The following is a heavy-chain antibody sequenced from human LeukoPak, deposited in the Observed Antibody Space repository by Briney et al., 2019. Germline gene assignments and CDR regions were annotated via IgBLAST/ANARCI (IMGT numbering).Heavy chain of an antibody. Sequence: GGSLRLSCVGSGFTFRSHWVNWVRQSPRKGLEWVANIKPDGIDKYYVDSARGRFTISRDNAKNSAFLQMNSLRAEDTAIYYCATISAQTFDIWGQGTLVSVSS. V-gene: IGHV3-7*01. CDR2: IKPDGIDK. CDR3: ATISAQTFDI. D-gene: IGHD5-24*01. J-gene: IGHJ3*02. CDR1: GFTFRSHW.